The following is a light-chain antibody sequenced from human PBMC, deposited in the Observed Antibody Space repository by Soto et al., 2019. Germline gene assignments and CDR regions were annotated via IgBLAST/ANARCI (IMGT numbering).Light chain of an antibody. J-gene: IGKJ4*01. CDR1: QSIGDT. CDR3: QQFSSYPLT. CDR2: DAS. Sequence: IVITQSPATLSDSPGGRSTTSCRASQSIGDTLAWYQQKPGQAPRLLIYDASSRATGIPDRFSGGGSGTDFTLTISRLEPEDFAVYYCQQFSSYPLTFAGGTKVDI. V-gene: IGKV3-20*01.